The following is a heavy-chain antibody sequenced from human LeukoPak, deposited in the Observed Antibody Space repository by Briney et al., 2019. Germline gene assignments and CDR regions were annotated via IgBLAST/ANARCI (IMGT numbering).Heavy chain of an antibody. CDR1: GYPFTRYY. CDR2: INPSGGSK. Sequence: ASVKVPRKASGYPFTRYYMHWVRQAPGQGLEWVGIINPSGGSKSYPHKFQGRVTIASDTSTSTVYKELSSPRSEATAVYCSAREPIRGDFDYWGQGTLVTVSS. D-gene: IGHD3-10*01. V-gene: IGHV1-46*01. J-gene: IGHJ4*02. CDR3: AREPIRGDFDY.